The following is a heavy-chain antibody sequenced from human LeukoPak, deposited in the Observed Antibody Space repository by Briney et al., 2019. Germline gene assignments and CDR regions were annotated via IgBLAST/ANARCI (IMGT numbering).Heavy chain of an antibody. Sequence: SVKVSCKASGGTFSSYAISWVRQAPGQGLEWMGGIIPIFGTANYAQKFQGRVTITADESTSTAYMELSSLRSEDTAVYYCARESRSVVVPAAITSYYYMDVWGKGTTVTVSS. CDR2: IIPIFGTA. V-gene: IGHV1-69*13. CDR3: ARESRSVVVPAAITSYYYMDV. CDR1: GGTFSSYA. D-gene: IGHD2-2*02. J-gene: IGHJ6*03.